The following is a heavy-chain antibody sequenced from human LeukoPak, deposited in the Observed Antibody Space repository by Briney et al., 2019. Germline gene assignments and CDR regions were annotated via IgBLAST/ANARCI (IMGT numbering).Heavy chain of an antibody. CDR2: ISGSGGST. D-gene: IGHD3-22*01. CDR1: GXTFSSYA. J-gene: IGHJ4*02. V-gene: IGHV3-23*01. CDR3: AKDLVHYYDSSGYYEDY. Sequence: GRSLRLSCAASGXTFSSYAMSWVRQAPGKGLECVSAISGSGGSTYYADSVKGRFTISRDNSKNTLYLQMNSLRAEDTAVYYCAKDLVHYYDSSGYYEDYWGQGTLVTVSS.